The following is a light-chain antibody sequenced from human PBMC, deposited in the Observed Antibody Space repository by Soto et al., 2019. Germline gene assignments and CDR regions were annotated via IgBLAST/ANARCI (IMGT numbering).Light chain of an antibody. V-gene: IGKV3D-15*01. Sequence: EIVMTQSPPTLSVSPCERATLSCRASQSITSNLAWYQQKPGQAPRLLIYGASSRATGIPDRFSGSGSGTDFTLTIDSLQPEDFATYYCQQVKTYPRTFGGGTKVDI. CDR1: QSITSN. J-gene: IGKJ4*01. CDR2: GAS. CDR3: QQVKTYPRT.